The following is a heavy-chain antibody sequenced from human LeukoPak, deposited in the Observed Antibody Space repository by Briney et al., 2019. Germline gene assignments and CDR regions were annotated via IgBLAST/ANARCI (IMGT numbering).Heavy chain of an antibody. J-gene: IGHJ4*02. Sequence: GGSLRLSCAASGFTVSSNFMIWVRQAPGKGLEWVSVIYSGGSTYYADSVKGRFTISRHNSKNTLYLQMNSLRAEDTAVYYCARLYGTFLEWSPYFDYWGQGTLVTVSS. CDR1: GFTVSSNF. V-gene: IGHV3-53*04. CDR2: IYSGGST. D-gene: IGHD3-3*02. CDR3: ARLYGTFLEWSPYFDY.